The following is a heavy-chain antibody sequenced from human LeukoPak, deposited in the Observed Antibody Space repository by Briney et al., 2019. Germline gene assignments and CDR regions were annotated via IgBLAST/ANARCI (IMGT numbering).Heavy chain of an antibody. V-gene: IGHV7-4-1*02. D-gene: IGHD3-10*01. CDR2: INTNTGNP. J-gene: IGHJ3*02. CDR3: ARDGYYGSGSYSETGIAAFDI. Sequence: ASVKVSCKASGYTFTSYAMNWVRQAPGQGLEWMGWINTNTGNPTYAQGFTGRFVFSLDTSVSTAYLQISSLKAKDTAVYYCARDGYYGSGSYSETGIAAFDIWGQGTMVTVSS. CDR1: GYTFTSYA.